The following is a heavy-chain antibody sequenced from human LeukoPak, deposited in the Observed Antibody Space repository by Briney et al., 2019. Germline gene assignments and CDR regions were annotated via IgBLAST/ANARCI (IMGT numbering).Heavy chain of an antibody. D-gene: IGHD4-23*01. J-gene: IGHJ5*02. CDR3: ARDYGGNSGWFDP. CDR1: GYTFTSYY. V-gene: IGHV1-46*01. Sequence: GASVKVSCKASGYTFTSYYMHWVRQAPGQGLEWMGIINPSGGSTGYAQKFQGRVTMTRNIFMSTAYMELSSLRSEDTAVYYCARDYGGNSGWFDPWGQGTLVTVSS. CDR2: INPSGGST.